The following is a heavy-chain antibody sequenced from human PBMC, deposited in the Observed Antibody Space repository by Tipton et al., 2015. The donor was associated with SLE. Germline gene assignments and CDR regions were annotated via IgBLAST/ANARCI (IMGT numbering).Heavy chain of an antibody. D-gene: IGHD2-2*01. Sequence: TLSLTCAVYGGSFSGYYWSWIRQPPGKGLEWIGYIYHSGSTNYNPSLKSRVTISVDTSKNQFSLKLSSVTAADTAVYYCARVSIVVVPGYFDYWGQGTLVTVSS. V-gene: IGHV4-59*01. J-gene: IGHJ4*02. CDR3: ARVSIVVVPGYFDY. CDR2: IYHSGST. CDR1: GGSFSGYY.